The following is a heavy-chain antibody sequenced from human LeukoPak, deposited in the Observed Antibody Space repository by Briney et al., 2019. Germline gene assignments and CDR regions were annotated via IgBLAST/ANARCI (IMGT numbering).Heavy chain of an antibody. V-gene: IGHV4-4*07. J-gene: IGHJ6*03. CDR3: ARVKGYCSSTSCYSYYYYMDV. D-gene: IGHD2-2*02. CDR2: IYTSGGT. CDR1: GGSISSYY. Sequence: KPSETPSLTCTVSGGSISSYYWSWIRQPAGEGLEWIGRIYTSGGTNYNPSLKSRVTMSVDTSKNQFSLKLSSVTAADTAVYYCARVKGYCSSTSCYSYYYYMDVWGKGTTVTVSS.